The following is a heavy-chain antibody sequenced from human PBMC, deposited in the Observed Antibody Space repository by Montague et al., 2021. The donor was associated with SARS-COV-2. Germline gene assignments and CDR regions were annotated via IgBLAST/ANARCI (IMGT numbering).Heavy chain of an antibody. CDR1: GGSISSYY. Sequence: SETLSLTCTVSGGSISSYYWNWIRQSPGKGLEWIGYIYYSGSTKYNPSFKSRVTMLVDTSKRQMSLRLNSATAADTAVYYCAGDRGRFWHFDLWGRGTLVTVSS. CDR3: AGDRGRFWHFDL. CDR2: IYYSGST. D-gene: IGHD5-12*01. J-gene: IGHJ2*01. V-gene: IGHV4-59*01.